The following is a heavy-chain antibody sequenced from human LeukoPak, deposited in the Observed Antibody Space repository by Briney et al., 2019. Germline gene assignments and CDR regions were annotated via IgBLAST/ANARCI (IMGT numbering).Heavy chain of an antibody. V-gene: IGHV3-30*02. CDR3: ANGEGHCSITCADY. Sequence: GGSLRLSCGASGFTFSNYGMHWVRQAPGKGLEWVAFIRYDGSNKYYADSVKGRFTISRDNSKNRLYLQMNSLRAEDTAVYYCANGEGHCSITCADYWGQGTLVTVSS. CDR1: GFTFSNYG. CDR2: IRYDGSNK. D-gene: IGHD2-2*01. J-gene: IGHJ4*02.